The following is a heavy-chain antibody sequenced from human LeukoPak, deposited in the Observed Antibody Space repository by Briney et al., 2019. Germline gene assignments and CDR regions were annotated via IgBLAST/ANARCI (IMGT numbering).Heavy chain of an antibody. CDR2: IIPIFGTA. CDR3: ASGSGYYKLHYYYMDV. J-gene: IGHJ6*03. CDR1: GGTFSSYA. V-gene: IGHV1-69*05. Sequence: ASVKVSCKASGGTFSSYAISWVRQAPGQGLEWMGRIIPIFGTANYAQKFQGRVTITTDESTSTAYMELSSLRSEDTAVYYCASGSGYYKLHYYYMDVWGKGTTVTVSS. D-gene: IGHD5-12*01.